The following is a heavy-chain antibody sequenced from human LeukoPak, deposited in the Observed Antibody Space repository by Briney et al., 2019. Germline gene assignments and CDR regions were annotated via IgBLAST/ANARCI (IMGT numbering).Heavy chain of an antibody. D-gene: IGHD4-17*01. Sequence: PSETLSLTCTGSGGSISSYYWSWIRQPAGKGLEWIGRIYTSGSTNYNPSLKSRVTMSVDTSKNQFSLKLSSVTAADTAVYYCARDDYGDYQSHDAFDIWGQGTMVTVSS. V-gene: IGHV4-4*07. J-gene: IGHJ3*02. CDR2: IYTSGST. CDR3: ARDDYGDYQSHDAFDI. CDR1: GGSISSYY.